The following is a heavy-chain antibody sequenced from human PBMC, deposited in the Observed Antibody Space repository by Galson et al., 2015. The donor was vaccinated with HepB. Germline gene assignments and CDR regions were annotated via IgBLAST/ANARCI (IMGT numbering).Heavy chain of an antibody. Sequence: SLRLSCAASGFTFSSYAMSWVRQAPGKGLEWVSAISGSGGSTYYADSVKGRFTISRDNSKNTLYLQMNSPRAEDTAVYYCANPPATAKEINDYWGQGTLVTVSS. CDR3: ANPPATAKEINDY. V-gene: IGHV3-23*01. CDR2: ISGSGGST. CDR1: GFTFSSYA. J-gene: IGHJ4*02. D-gene: IGHD2-21*02.